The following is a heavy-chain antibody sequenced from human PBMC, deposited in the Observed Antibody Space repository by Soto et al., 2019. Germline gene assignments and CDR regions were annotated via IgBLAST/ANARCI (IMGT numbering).Heavy chain of an antibody. CDR3: TTDLDCGGDCYPNDY. CDR1: GFTFSNAW. V-gene: IGHV3-15*01. D-gene: IGHD2-21*01. Sequence: GGSLRLSCAASGFTFSNAWMSWVRQAPGKGLEWVGRIKSKTDGGTTDYAAPVKGRFTISRDDSKNTLYLQMNSLKTEDTAVYYCTTDLDCGGDCYPNDYWGQGTLVTVSS. CDR2: IKSKTDGGTT. J-gene: IGHJ4*02.